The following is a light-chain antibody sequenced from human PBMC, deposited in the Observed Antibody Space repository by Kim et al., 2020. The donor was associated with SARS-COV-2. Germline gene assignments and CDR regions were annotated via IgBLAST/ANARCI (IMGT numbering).Light chain of an antibody. CDR1: QSISTC. Sequence: AGGDRVTIPGRAIQSISTCLASYQQRPGNAPTLLIYRASSLERGVPSNFSASGSGTEFTLTLNRLLRHDIVTYFCQEYRGYWTFGQGTQVDIK. J-gene: IGKJ1*01. V-gene: IGKV1-5*03. CDR2: RAS. CDR3: QEYRGYWT.